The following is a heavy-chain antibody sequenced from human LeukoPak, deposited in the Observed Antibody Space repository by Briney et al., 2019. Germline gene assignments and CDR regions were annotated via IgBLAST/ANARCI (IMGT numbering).Heavy chain of an antibody. CDR3: ARDYSNQQGFDY. Sequence: SETLSLTCTVSGGSISSSSYYWGWIRQPPGKGLVWIGSIYYSGSTYYNPSLKSRVTISVDTSKNQFSLKLSSVTAADTAVYYCARDYSNQQGFDYWGQGTLVTVSS. CDR2: IYYSGST. CDR1: GGSISSSSYY. J-gene: IGHJ4*02. D-gene: IGHD4-11*01. V-gene: IGHV4-39*02.